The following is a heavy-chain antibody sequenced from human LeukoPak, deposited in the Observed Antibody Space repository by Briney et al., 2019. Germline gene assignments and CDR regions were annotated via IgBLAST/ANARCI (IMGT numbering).Heavy chain of an antibody. CDR2: IYYSGST. J-gene: IGHJ5*02. CDR3: ARRDYGDYGNWFDP. CDR1: GGSISGYY. D-gene: IGHD4-17*01. Sequence: SETLSLTCTVSGGSISGYYWSWIRQPPGKGLEWIGYIYYSGSTNYNPSLKSRVTISVDTSKNQFSLKLSSVTAADTAVYYCARRDYGDYGNWFDPWGQGTLATVSS. V-gene: IGHV4-59*01.